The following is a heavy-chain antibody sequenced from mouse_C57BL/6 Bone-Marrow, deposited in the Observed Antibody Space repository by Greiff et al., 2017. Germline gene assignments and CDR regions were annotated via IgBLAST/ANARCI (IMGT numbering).Heavy chain of an antibody. V-gene: IGHV1-81*01. CDR1: GYTFTSYG. J-gene: IGHJ4*01. CDR3: ESLKGAMDY. Sequence: QVQLQQSGAELAMPGSSVKLSCKASGYTFTSYGISWVNQRTGQGLEWIGEIYPRSGNTYYNEKFKGKATLTADKSSSTAYMELRSLTSEDSSVYVCESLKGAMDYWGQGTSVTVSS. CDR2: IYPRSGNT.